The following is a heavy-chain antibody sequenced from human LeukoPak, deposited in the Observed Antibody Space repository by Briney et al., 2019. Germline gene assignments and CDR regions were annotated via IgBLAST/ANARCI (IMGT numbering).Heavy chain of an antibody. Sequence: SVKVSCKASGSTFSSYAISWVRQAPGQGLEWMGRIIPILGIANYAQKFQGRVAITADKSTSTAYMELSSLRSEDTAVYYCARVQTYYYGSGSSNWFDPWGQGTLVTVSS. CDR1: GSTFSSYA. D-gene: IGHD3-10*01. V-gene: IGHV1-69*04. CDR3: ARVQTYYYGSGSSNWFDP. J-gene: IGHJ5*02. CDR2: IIPILGIA.